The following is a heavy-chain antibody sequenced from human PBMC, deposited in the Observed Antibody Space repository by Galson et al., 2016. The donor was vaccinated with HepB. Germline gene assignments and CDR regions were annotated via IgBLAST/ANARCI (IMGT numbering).Heavy chain of an antibody. Sequence: SETLSLTCGVSGGSLSGYYWTWIRQPPGKGLEWIGEISHTGTTNYNPSLTSRVTFSVDTSKNQFSLSLISVTAADTAVYYCVAGAGWLPDYWGQGTLVTVSS. CDR1: GGSLSGYY. J-gene: IGHJ4*02. CDR2: ISHTGTT. D-gene: IGHD5-18*01. CDR3: VAGAGWLPDY. V-gene: IGHV4-34*01.